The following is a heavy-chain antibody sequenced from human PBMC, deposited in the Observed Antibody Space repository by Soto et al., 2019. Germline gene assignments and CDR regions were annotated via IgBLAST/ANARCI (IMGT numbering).Heavy chain of an antibody. CDR1: GFTFRCVR. CDR2: ISSRISHT. J-gene: IGHJ4*02. CDR3: ARVAY. Sequence: WAALRLSSEGPGFTFRCVRRDWAGQVPGKVLEWVASISSRISHTCYADSWNPRFIISRDSAHNALFFHMNTLRPEDTAMYYCARVAYSGPGTPVNVSS. V-gene: IGHV3-21*01.